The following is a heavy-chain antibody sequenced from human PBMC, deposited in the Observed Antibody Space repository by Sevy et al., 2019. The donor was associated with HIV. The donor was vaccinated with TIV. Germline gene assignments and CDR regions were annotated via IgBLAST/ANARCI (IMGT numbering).Heavy chain of an antibody. V-gene: IGHV1-18*01. CDR3: ARAGYLNWFDP. D-gene: IGHD1-1*01. CDR1: GYTFSSYG. Sequence: ASVKVSCKASGYTFSSYGISWVRQAPGQGLEWMGWISGYNGNTNFAQKLQGRVTMTTDTSTSTAYMEGRSLRSDDTAVYYCARAGYLNWFDPWGQGTLVTVSS. J-gene: IGHJ5*02. CDR2: ISGYNGNT.